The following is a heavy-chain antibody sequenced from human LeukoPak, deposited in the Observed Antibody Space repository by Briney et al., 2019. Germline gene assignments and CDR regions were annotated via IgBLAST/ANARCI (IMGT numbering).Heavy chain of an antibody. J-gene: IGHJ4*02. V-gene: IGHV3-33*05. D-gene: IGHD7-27*01. CDR1: GFTFSSYS. CDR3: ARGRAWGLGDFDY. CDR2: MSNSGENT. Sequence: PGGSLRLSCAASGFTFSSYSMQWVRQTPGKGLEWVGIMSNSGENTFYGEAVKGRFTISRDNSQNTLYLQMNSLRAEDTAVYYCARGRAWGLGDFDYWGQGTLVTVSS.